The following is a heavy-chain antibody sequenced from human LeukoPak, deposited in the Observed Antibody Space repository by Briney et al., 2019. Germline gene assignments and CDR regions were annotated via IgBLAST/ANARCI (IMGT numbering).Heavy chain of an antibody. V-gene: IGHV3-53*01. D-gene: IGHD6-19*01. CDR2: IYSGGST. CDR3: ARGIAVAGIFDY. Sequence: GGSLRLSCAASGFTFSSYEMNWVRQAPGKGLEWVSVIYSGGSTYYADSVKGRFTISRDNSKNTLYLQMNSLRAEGTAVYYCARGIAVAGIFDYWGQGTLVTVSS. J-gene: IGHJ4*02. CDR1: GFTFSSYE.